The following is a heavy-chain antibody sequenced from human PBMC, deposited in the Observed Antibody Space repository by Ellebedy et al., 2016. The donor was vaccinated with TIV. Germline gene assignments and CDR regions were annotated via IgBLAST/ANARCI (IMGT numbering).Heavy chain of an antibody. CDR2: IYYSGST. D-gene: IGHD3-10*01. Sequence: SETLSLXCTVSGGSISSGGYYWSWIRQHPGKGLEWIGYIYYSGSTYYNPSLKSRVTISVDTSKNQFSLKLSSVTAADTAVYYCSRTSFRGNRFDYWGQGTLVTVSS. CDR1: GGSISSGGYY. J-gene: IGHJ4*02. V-gene: IGHV4-31*03. CDR3: SRTSFRGNRFDY.